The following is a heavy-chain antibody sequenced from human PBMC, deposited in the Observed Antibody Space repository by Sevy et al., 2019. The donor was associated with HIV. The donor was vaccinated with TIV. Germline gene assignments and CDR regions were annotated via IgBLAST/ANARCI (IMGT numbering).Heavy chain of an antibody. CDR1: GFIFGDYG. D-gene: IGHD1-26*01. Sequence: GGSRLSCTASGFIFGDYGMSWVRQAPGKGLEWIAFFKSKIHGGTTENAASVKGRFTISRDDSKNIVYLQMSNLKTEDTAVYYCTRWSGSQSIFDYWGQGTLVTVSS. CDR3: TRWSGSQSIFDY. J-gene: IGHJ4*02. V-gene: IGHV3-49*04. CDR2: FKSKIHGGTT.